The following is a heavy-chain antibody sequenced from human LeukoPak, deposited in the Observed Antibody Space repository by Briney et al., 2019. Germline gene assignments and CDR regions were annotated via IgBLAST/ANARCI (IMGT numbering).Heavy chain of an antibody. CDR3: AREIMTTVPHTES. CDR2: INPNSGGT. D-gene: IGHD4-17*01. V-gene: IGHV1-2*02. Sequence: SVKVSCKASGYTFTGYYMNWVPQSPGQRLKWMGWINPNSGGTNYAQKFQGRVTMTRDTSISTAYMQLSRLRSDDTAVYYCAREIMTTVPHTESWGQGALVTV. J-gene: IGHJ4*02. CDR1: GYTFTGYY.